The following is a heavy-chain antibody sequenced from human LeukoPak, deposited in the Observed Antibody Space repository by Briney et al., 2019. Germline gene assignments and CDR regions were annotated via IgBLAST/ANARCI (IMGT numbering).Heavy chain of an antibody. CDR1: GFTFTTYW. Sequence: GGSLRLSGAASGFTFTTYWMSWVRQAPGKWLEWVANINQDGSEKYYVDSVKGRFTISRDNGKNSLYLQMNSLGAEDTAVYYCARGGKLHPQWPYWGQGTLVTVSS. CDR3: ARGGKLHPQWPY. CDR2: INQDGSEK. D-gene: IGHD6-19*01. J-gene: IGHJ4*02. V-gene: IGHV3-7*01.